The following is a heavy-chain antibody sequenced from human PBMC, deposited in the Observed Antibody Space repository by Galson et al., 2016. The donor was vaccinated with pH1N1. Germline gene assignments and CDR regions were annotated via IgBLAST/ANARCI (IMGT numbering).Heavy chain of an antibody. Sequence: SVKASCKASGGTFRSNAISWVRQAPGQGLEWMGGIIAIFRTANYAQKFQGRVTITADEFMSSAYMDLSSLTSEDTAVYYCATHRGSHLRDNIDYWGQGTPVTVSS. D-gene: IGHD3-10*01. CDR3: ATHRGSHLRDNIDY. V-gene: IGHV1-69*01. J-gene: IGHJ4*02. CDR2: IIAIFRTA. CDR1: GGTFRSNA.